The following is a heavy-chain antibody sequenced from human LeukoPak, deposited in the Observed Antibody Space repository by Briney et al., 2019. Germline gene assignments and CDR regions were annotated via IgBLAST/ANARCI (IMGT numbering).Heavy chain of an antibody. Sequence: PGGSLRLSCAASGFTFSAYSMNWVRQAPGKGPVLGSYISSRSFTIYYADSVKGRFTISRDNAKNSLYLEMNSLRDEDTAVYYCARSVIAVAGYDAFDIWGQGTVVTVSS. CDR1: GFTFSAYS. J-gene: IGHJ3*02. V-gene: IGHV3-48*02. CDR2: ISSRSFTI. CDR3: ARSVIAVAGYDAFDI. D-gene: IGHD6-19*01.